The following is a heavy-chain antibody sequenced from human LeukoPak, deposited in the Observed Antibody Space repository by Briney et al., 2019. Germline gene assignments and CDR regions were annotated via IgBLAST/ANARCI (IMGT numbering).Heavy chain of an antibody. J-gene: IGHJ3*02. D-gene: IGHD2-2*01. CDR3: ARSHCSSTSCYPRNAFDI. Sequence: GESLKISCKGSGYSFTSYWIGWVRQMPGKGLEWMGIIYPGDSDTRYSPSFQGQVTISADKSINTAYLQWSSLKASDTAMYYCARSHCSSTSCYPRNAFDIWGQGTMVTVSS. CDR2: IYPGDSDT. CDR1: GYSFTSYW. V-gene: IGHV5-51*01.